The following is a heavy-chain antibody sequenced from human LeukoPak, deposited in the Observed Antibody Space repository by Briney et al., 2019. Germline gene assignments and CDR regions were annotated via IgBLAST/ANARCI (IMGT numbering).Heavy chain of an antibody. CDR1: GGTFSSCA. CDR2: IIPIFGTA. Sequence: GASVKVSCKASGGTFSSCAISWVRQAPGQGLEWMGGIIPIFGTANYAQKFQGRVTITADKSTSTAYMELSSLRSEDTAVYYCARDVCSGGSCYSAFDYWGQGTLVTVSS. D-gene: IGHD2-15*01. V-gene: IGHV1-69*06. J-gene: IGHJ4*02. CDR3: ARDVCSGGSCYSAFDY.